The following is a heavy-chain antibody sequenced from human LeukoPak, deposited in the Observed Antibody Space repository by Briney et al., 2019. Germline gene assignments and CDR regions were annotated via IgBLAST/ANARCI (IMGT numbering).Heavy chain of an antibody. Sequence: SQTLSLTCTVSGGSISSGDYYWRWVRQPPGKGLEWIGYIYYSGSTYYNPSVKSRVTISVDTSKNQFSLNLRSVTAADTAVYYCARDPPFYEILSGYSPGGLDVWGQGTTVTVSS. CDR1: GGSISSGDYY. D-gene: IGHD3-9*01. V-gene: IGHV4-30-4*01. CDR3: ARDPPFYEILSGYSPGGLDV. CDR2: IYYSGST. J-gene: IGHJ6*02.